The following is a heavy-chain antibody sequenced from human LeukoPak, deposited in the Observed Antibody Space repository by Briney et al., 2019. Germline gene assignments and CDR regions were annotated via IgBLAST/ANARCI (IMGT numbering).Heavy chain of an antibody. V-gene: IGHV3-23*05. Sequence: GGSLRLSCAASGFTFDDYGMSWVRQAPGKGLEWVSALYIGGNTYYADSVRGRFTISRDNSKNTLYLQMNSLRAEDTAIYYCTTAAGYNYGQYWGQGTLVTVSS. CDR1: GFTFDDYG. D-gene: IGHD5-18*01. CDR2: LYIGGNT. CDR3: TTAAGYNYGQY. J-gene: IGHJ4*02.